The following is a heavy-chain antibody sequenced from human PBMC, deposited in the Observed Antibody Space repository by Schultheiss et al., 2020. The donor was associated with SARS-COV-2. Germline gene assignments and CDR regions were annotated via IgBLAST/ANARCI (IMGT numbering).Heavy chain of an antibody. V-gene: IGHV3-73*01. CDR2: IKSKANSYAT. J-gene: IGHJ4*02. Sequence: GGSLRLSCAASGFTFSNAWMNWVRQAPGKGLEWVGRIKSKANSYATAYAASVKGRFTISRDDSKNTAYLQMNSLKTEDTAVYYCTTTGVPAANPVDYWGQGTLVTVSS. CDR3: TTTGVPAANPVDY. D-gene: IGHD2-2*01. CDR1: GFTFSNAW.